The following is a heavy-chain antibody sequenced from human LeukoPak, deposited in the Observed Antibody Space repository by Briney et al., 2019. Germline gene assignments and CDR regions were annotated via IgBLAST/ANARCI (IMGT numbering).Heavy chain of an antibody. CDR1: GFTFSSYG. CDR2: ISYDGSNK. Sequence: GRSLRLSCAASGFTFSSYGMHWVRQAPGKGLEWVAVISYDGSNKYYADSVKGRFTISRDNSKNTLYLQMNSLRAEGTAVYYCAKDFTGKGDYWGQGTLVTVPS. D-gene: IGHD3-10*01. V-gene: IGHV3-30*18. J-gene: IGHJ4*02. CDR3: AKDFTGKGDY.